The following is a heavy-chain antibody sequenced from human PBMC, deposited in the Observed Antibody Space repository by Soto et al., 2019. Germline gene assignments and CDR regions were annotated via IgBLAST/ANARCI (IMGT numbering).Heavy chain of an antibody. CDR2: IIPIFGTV. D-gene: IGHD4-4*01. V-gene: IGHV1-69*13. J-gene: IGHJ6*02. CDR1: GGTFSSYA. Sequence: GASVKVSCKASGGTFSSYAISWVRQAPGQGLEWIGGIIPIFGTVNYARKFQGRVTITADESTSTAYMELSSLRSEDTAVCYCASRNYSNRPAYYYYYYGMDGWGQGTTVTVSS. CDR3: ASRNYSNRPAYYYYYYGMDG.